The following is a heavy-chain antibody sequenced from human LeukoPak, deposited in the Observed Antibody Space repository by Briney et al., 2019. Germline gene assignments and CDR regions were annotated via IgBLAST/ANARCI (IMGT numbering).Heavy chain of an antibody. J-gene: IGHJ3*02. CDR3: ARVGVGTAMVFAAFDI. V-gene: IGHV3-30*03. D-gene: IGHD5-18*01. CDR2: ISYDGSNK. Sequence: PGGSLRLSCAASGFTVSSNYMSWVRQAPGKGLEWVAVISYDGSNKYYADSVKGRFTISRDNAKNTLYLQMNSLRAADTAVYYCARVGVGTAMVFAAFDIWGHGTVVTVSS. CDR1: GFTVSSNY.